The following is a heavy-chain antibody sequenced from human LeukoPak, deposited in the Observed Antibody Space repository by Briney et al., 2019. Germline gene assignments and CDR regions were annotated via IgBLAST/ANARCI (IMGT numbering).Heavy chain of an antibody. CDR2: MNPNSGNT. CDR3: ARGDQLIYKF. V-gene: IGHV1-8*01. CDR1: GYTFTSYD. Sequence: ASVKVSCKASGYTFTSYDINWVRQATGQGLEWMGWMNPNSGNTGYAQKFQGRVTMTRNTSISTAYMELTTLRSDDTAVYYCARGDQLIYKFWGQGTLVTVSS. J-gene: IGHJ4*02. D-gene: IGHD5-12*01.